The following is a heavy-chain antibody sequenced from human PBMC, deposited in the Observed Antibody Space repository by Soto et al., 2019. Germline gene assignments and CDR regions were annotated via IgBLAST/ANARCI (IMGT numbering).Heavy chain of an antibody. V-gene: IGHV3-9*01. D-gene: IGHD6-13*01. CDR2: ITWNGGAI. CDR3: AKGGSAALIAPSGRDNWFDP. J-gene: IGHJ5*02. Sequence: GGSLRLSCAASGFAFDDYVMHWVRQPPGRGLEWVSGITWNGGAIRYVDSVKGRFTISRDNAENSLYLQMNSLRPEDTAVYYCAKGGSAALIAPSGRDNWFDPWGQGTQVTVSS. CDR1: GFAFDDYV.